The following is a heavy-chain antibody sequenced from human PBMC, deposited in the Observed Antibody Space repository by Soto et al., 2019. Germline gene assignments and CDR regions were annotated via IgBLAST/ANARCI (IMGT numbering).Heavy chain of an antibody. Sequence: EVQLVESGGGLVQPGGSLRLSCAASGFNFGGSWMTWVRQALGKGLEWLAKINPDGSGEYYVDSVKGRFTISRDNDESSLFFQMDSLRDEDPAVYFCAREHYCGLDYWGQGTLVTVSS. CDR1: GFNFGGSW. CDR3: AREHYCGLDY. J-gene: IGHJ4*02. CDR2: INPDGSGE. V-gene: IGHV3-7*04. D-gene: IGHD1-26*01.